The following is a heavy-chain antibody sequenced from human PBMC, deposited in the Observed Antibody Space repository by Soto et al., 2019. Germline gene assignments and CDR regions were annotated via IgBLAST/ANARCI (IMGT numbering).Heavy chain of an antibody. Sequence: ASVKVSCKASGYSFTSYGISWVRQVPGQGLEWMGWITAYNGNANYAQKFQGRVTVTTGISTSTAYMELRSLRSDDTAVYFCARDGGAERPYYYYGMDVWGQGTTVTVSS. CDR3: ARDGGAERPYYYYGMDV. CDR1: GYSFTSYG. D-gene: IGHD1-1*01. CDR2: ITAYNGNA. V-gene: IGHV1-18*01. J-gene: IGHJ6*02.